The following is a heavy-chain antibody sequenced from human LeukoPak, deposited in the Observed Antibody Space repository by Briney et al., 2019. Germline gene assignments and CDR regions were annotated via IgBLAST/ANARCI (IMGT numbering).Heavy chain of an antibody. D-gene: IGHD2-2*01. CDR3: AKIRERHICVVPVASDY. CDR2: ISGSGGST. CDR1: GFTFSSYA. V-gene: IGHV3-23*01. Sequence: GGSLRLSCAASGFTFSSYAMSWVRQAPGRGLEWVSAISGSGGSTYYADSVKGRFTVSRDNSKNTLYLEMSSLTVEDTAVYFCAKIRERHICVVPVASDYWGRGTLVSVST. J-gene: IGHJ4*02.